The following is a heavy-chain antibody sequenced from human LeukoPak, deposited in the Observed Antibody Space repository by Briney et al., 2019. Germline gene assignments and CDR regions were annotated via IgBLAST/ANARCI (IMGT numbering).Heavy chain of an antibody. CDR2: ISAYNGNT. J-gene: IGHJ5*02. CDR1: GYTFTSYG. D-gene: IGHD3-10*01. Sequence: ASVKVSCKASGYTFTSYGISWVRQAPGQGLEWMGWISAYNGNTNYAQKFQGRITMTTDTSTSIAYMELRSLRSDDTAVYYCARTRSVVRGVSSWFDPWGQGTLVTVSS. CDR3: ARTRSVVRGVSSWFDP. V-gene: IGHV1-18*01.